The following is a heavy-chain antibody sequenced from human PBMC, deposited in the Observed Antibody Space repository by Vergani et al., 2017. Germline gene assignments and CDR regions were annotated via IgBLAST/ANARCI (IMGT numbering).Heavy chain of an antibody. CDR3: ARRPRRHYDYVWGSYRSPNWFDP. CDR2: IIPIFGTA. CDR1: GGTFSSYA. J-gene: IGHJ5*02. D-gene: IGHD3-16*02. Sequence: QVQLVQSGAEVKKPGSSVKVSCKASGGTFSSYAISWVRQAPGQGLEWMGGIIPIFGTANYAQKFQGRVTITADESTSTAYMELSSLRSEDTAVYYCARRPRRHYDYVWGSYRSPNWFDPWGQGTLVTVSS. V-gene: IGHV1-69*01.